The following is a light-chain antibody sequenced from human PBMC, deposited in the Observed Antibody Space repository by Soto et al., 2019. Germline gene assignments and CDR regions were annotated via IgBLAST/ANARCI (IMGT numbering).Light chain of an antibody. CDR1: QSLNIW. Sequence: DIEMTQSPSTLSASVGDRATITCRATQSLNIWLAWYQQKPGKAPKLLISKASSLESGVPSRFSGSGSGTEFSLTISSLQPDDFATYYCQQYKAYSYTFGQ. CDR2: KAS. CDR3: QQYKAYSYT. V-gene: IGKV1-5*03. J-gene: IGKJ2*01.